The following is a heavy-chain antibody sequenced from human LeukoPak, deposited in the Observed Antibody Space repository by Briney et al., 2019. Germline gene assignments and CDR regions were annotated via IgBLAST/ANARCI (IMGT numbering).Heavy chain of an antibody. D-gene: IGHD5-12*01. Sequence: GGSLRLSCAASGFTFSSYAMRWVRQAPGKGLEWVSAISGSGGSTYYADSVKGRFTISRDNSKNTLYLQMNSLRAEDTAVYYCAKKQGGIIVATTLHYYYGMDVWGQGATVTVSS. CDR2: ISGSGGST. CDR1: GFTFSSYA. J-gene: IGHJ6*02. V-gene: IGHV3-23*01. CDR3: AKKQGGIIVATTLHYYYGMDV.